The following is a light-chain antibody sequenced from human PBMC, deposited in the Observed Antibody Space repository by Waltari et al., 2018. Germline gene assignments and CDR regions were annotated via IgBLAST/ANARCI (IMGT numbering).Light chain of an antibody. J-gene: IGKJ4*01. Sequence: ETVLTQSPATLSLSPGERATLSCRASQSVVNFLVWYQQKPGQAPRLLIYDASNRATGIPARFSGSASGTDFTLTITNVEPEDSAFYYCQQRSSWPLTFGGGTKPEIK. CDR1: QSVVNF. CDR3: QQRSSWPLT. V-gene: IGKV3-11*01. CDR2: DAS.